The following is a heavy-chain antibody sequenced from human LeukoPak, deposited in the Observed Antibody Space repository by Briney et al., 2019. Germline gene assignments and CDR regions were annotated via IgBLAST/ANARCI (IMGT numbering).Heavy chain of an antibody. V-gene: IGHV4-61*05. D-gene: IGHD3-10*01. Sequence: SETLSLTCTVSGGSISSSSYYWSWIRQPPGKGLEWIGYIYYSGSTNYNPSLKSRVTISVDTSKNQFSLKLSSVTAADTAVYYCARFSRGYPWYYYYGMDVWGQGTTVTVSS. J-gene: IGHJ6*02. CDR3: ARFSRGYPWYYYYGMDV. CDR2: IYYSGST. CDR1: GGSISSSSYY.